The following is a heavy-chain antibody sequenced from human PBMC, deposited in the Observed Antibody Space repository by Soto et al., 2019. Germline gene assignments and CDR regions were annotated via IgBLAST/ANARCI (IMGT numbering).Heavy chain of an antibody. J-gene: IGHJ4*02. Sequence: EVQLVESGGGLVQPGRSLRLSCAASGFTFADYAMHWVRQAPRKGLGWAPGISWNSGSISYADSVKGRFTISRDNANNALDLQMNSLRAEDTALYYWAKGLSSCTTQDEFDYWGQGTLVTVSS. D-gene: IGHD2-15*01. CDR3: AKGLSSCTTQDEFDY. V-gene: IGHV3-9*01. CDR1: GFTFADYA. CDR2: ISWNSGSI.